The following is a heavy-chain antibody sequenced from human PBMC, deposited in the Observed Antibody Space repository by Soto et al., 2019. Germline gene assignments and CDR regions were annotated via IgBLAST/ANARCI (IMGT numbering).Heavy chain of an antibody. D-gene: IGHD3-10*01. CDR1: GFTFSSYG. J-gene: IGHJ4*02. Sequence: PGGSLRLSCAASGFTFSSYGMHWVRQAPGKGLEWVAVISYDGSNKYYADSVKGRFTISRDNSKNTLYLQMNSLRAEDTAVYYCAKDLRGGSFDYWGQGTLVTVSS. CDR3: AKDLRGGSFDY. V-gene: IGHV3-30*18. CDR2: ISYDGSNK.